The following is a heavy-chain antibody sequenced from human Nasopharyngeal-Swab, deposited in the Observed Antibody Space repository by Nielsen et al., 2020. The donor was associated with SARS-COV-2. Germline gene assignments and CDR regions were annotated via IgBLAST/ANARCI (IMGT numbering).Heavy chain of an antibody. V-gene: IGHV4-59*01. Sequence: SETLSITCTGSGGSISSYYWSWIRQPPGKGLEWIGYIYYSGSTNYNPSLKSRVTISVDTSKNQFSLKLSSVSAADTAVYYFARGFDYWGQGTLVTVSS. CDR2: IYYSGST. CDR1: GGSISSYY. J-gene: IGHJ4*02. CDR3: ARGFDY.